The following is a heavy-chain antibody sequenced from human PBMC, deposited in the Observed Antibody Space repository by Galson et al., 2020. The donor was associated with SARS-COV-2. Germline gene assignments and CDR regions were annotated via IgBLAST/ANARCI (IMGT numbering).Heavy chain of an antibody. D-gene: IGHD3-22*01. Sequence: GGSLRLSCAASGFTFSNFWMTWVRQAPGKGLEWVANIKEDGSEKYYVDSVKGRFTISRDNVKNSLYLQMNSLRAEDTAFYYCARLYYYDNGGAAFDIWGQGTMVTVSS. CDR3: ARLYYYDNGGAAFDI. J-gene: IGHJ3*02. CDR1: GFTFSNFW. V-gene: IGHV3-7*01. CDR2: IKEDGSEK.